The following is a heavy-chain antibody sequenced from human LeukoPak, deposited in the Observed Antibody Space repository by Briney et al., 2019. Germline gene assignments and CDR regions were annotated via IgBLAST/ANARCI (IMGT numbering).Heavy chain of an antibody. D-gene: IGHD2-15*01. CDR1: GFTFSNYA. Sequence: GGSLRLSCAASGFTFSNYAMSWVRQAPGKGLEWVSAISGSGGSTYYADSVKGRFTISRDNSKNTLYLQMNSLRAEDTAIYYCAKDQSCGGSCYWYFDLWGRGTLVTVSS. CDR2: ISGSGGST. CDR3: AKDQSCGGSCYWYFDL. V-gene: IGHV3-23*01. J-gene: IGHJ2*01.